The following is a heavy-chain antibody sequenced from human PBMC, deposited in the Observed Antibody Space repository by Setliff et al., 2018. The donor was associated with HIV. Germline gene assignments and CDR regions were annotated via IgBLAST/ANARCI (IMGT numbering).Heavy chain of an antibody. D-gene: IGHD2-8*01. CDR2: IRGSGGST. CDR3: AKAKSSRMGPPFTDLDY. V-gene: IGHV3-23*01. J-gene: IGHJ4*02. Sequence: PGGSLRLSCAASGSTFSSYAMSWVRQAPGRGLEWVSAIRGSGGSTYYADSVKGRFTISRDNSKNTLYLQMNSLRAEDTAAYYCAKAKSSRMGPPFTDLDYWGQGTQVTVSS. CDR1: GSTFSSYA.